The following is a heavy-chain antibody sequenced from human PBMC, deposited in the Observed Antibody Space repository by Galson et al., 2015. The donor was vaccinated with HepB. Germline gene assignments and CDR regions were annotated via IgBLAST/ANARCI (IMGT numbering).Heavy chain of an antibody. CDR3: ARDDYSNSRDYYYGMDV. Sequence: SLRLSCAASGFTFSSYGMNWVRQSPGKGLEWVSSITRTSIYIDYANSMKGRFTIARDNAKNSLYLQMNSLRAEDTAVYYCARDDYSNSRDYYYGMDVWGQGTTVTVSS. J-gene: IGHJ6*02. CDR2: ITRTSIYI. D-gene: IGHD4-11*01. CDR1: GFTFSSYG. V-gene: IGHV3-21*01.